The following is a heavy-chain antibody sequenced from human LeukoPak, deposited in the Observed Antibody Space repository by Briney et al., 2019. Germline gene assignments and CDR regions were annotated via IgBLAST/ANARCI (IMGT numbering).Heavy chain of an antibody. D-gene: IGHD5/OR15-5a*01. CDR1: GFTFFTYA. CDR3: ARDVFYAFDI. CDR2: ISGSGAST. V-gene: IGHV3-23*01. Sequence: GGSLRLSCAASGFTFFTYAMNWVRQAPGKGLEWVSAISGSGASTYYADSVKGRFTISRDNAKNSLYLQMNSLRDEDTALYYCARDVFYAFDIWGLGTVVTVSS. J-gene: IGHJ3*02.